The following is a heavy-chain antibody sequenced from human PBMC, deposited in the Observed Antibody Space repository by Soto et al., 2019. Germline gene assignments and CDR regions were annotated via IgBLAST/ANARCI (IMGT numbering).Heavy chain of an antibody. CDR3: ARDHLILPAHDFFYGSDV. CDR2: IPQDGSDG. CDR1: GVPFGTFT. V-gene: IGHV3-7*03. D-gene: IGHD2-21*02. Sequence: EVQLVESGGGLVQPGGSLRLSCAVSGVPFGTFTMNWVRQAPGKGLEWVAKIPQDGSDGHYLDSVKGRFTISRDNAKNSVYLQMNSLRADDTAVYYCARDHLILPAHDFFYGSDVWGQGAKVTVSS. J-gene: IGHJ6*02.